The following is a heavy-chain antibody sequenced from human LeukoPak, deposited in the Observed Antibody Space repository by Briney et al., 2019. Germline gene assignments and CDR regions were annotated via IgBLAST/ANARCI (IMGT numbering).Heavy chain of an antibody. CDR2: ISSSSYI. Sequence: GGSLRLSCAASGFTFSSYSMNWVRQAPGNGREWVSSISSSSYIYYADSVKGPFTISRDNAKNSLYLQMNSLRAEDTAVYYCARDRHWGQGTLVTVSS. CDR1: GFTFSSYS. CDR3: ARDRH. V-gene: IGHV3-21*01. J-gene: IGHJ4*02.